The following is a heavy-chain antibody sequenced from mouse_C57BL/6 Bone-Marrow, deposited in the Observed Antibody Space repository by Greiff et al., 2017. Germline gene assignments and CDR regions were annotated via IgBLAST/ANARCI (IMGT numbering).Heavy chain of an antibody. CDR2: ISSGGSYT. CDR1: GFTFSSYG. CDR3: ASLITTVVAPDY. J-gene: IGHJ4*01. D-gene: IGHD1-1*01. V-gene: IGHV5-6*01. Sequence: EVKLVESGGDLVKPGGSLKLSCAASGFTFSSYGMSWVRQTPDKRLEWVATISSGGSYTYYPDSVKGRFPISRDNAKNTLYLQMSSLKSEDTAMYYCASLITTVVAPDYWGQGTSVTVSS.